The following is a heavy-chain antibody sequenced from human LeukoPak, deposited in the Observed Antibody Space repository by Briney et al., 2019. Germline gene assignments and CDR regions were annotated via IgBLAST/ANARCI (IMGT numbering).Heavy chain of an antibody. J-gene: IGHJ4*02. Sequence: PGGSLRLSCAASGFTFSSYSMNWVRQAPGKGLEWVSYISSSSSTIYYADSVKGRFTISRDNAKNSLYLQMNSLRAEDTAVYYCASESSGYSYGFYSDYWGQGTLVTVSS. V-gene: IGHV3-48*01. D-gene: IGHD5-18*01. CDR2: ISSSSSTI. CDR3: ASESSGYSYGFYSDY. CDR1: GFTFSSYS.